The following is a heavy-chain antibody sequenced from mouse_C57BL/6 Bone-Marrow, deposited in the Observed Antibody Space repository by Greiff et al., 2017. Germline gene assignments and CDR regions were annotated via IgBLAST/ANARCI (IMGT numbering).Heavy chain of an antibody. V-gene: IGHV1-81*01. CDR3: ERWGSFYYGNYYFDY. CDR2: IYPRSGNT. J-gene: IGHJ2*01. Sequence: QVQLQQSGAELARPGASVKLSCKASGYTFTSYGISWVKQRTGQGLEWIGEIYPRSGNTYYNEKFKGKATLTADKSSSTAYMELRSLTSEDSAVYFCERWGSFYYGNYYFDYWGQGTTLTVSS. D-gene: IGHD2-1*01. CDR1: GYTFTSYG.